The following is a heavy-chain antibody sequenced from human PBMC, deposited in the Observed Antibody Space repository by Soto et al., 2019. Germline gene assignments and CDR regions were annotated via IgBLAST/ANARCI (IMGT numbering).Heavy chain of an antibody. J-gene: IGHJ6*03. V-gene: IGHV4-61*01. CDR1: GGSVSSGSYD. Sequence: PSETLSLTCTVSGGSVSSGSYDWSWIRQPPGKGLEWIGYIYYSGSTNYNPSLRSRVTISVDTSKNQFSLKLSSVTAADTAVYYCARILGSDYGDIPPYYYYMDVWGKGTTVTVSS. D-gene: IGHD4-17*01. CDR3: ARILGSDYGDIPPYYYYMDV. CDR2: IYYSGST.